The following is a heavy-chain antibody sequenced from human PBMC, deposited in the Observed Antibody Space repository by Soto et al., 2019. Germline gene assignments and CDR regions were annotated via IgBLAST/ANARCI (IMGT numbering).Heavy chain of an antibody. Sequence: ASVKVSCKASGYTFPSYGINWVRQAPGQGLEWLGWISAYDGYTNYAQILQGRVSMTTDTSTKTAYMELRSLRSDDTAMYYCARGGFYDSSGARNYYYYGMNVWGQGTTVTVSS. J-gene: IGHJ6*02. CDR2: ISAYDGYT. D-gene: IGHD3-22*01. V-gene: IGHV1-18*01. CDR1: GYTFPSYG. CDR3: ARGGFYDSSGARNYYYYGMNV.